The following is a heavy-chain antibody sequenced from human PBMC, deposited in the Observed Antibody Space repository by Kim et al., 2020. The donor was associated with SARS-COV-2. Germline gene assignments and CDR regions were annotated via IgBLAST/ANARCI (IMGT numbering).Heavy chain of an antibody. V-gene: IGHV4-59*01. J-gene: IGHJ6*02. Sequence: YNPSLKSRVTISVDTSKNQFSLKLSSVTAADTAVYYCARAPTDYYYGMDVWGQGTTVTVSS. CDR3: ARAPTDYYYGMDV.